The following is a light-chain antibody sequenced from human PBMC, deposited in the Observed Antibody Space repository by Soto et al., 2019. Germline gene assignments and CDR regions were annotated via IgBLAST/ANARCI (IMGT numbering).Light chain of an antibody. CDR3: LQHNVYPRT. Sequence: DIQMTQSPSSLSASVGDRVTITCRASQGIGNDLGWYQQKPGKAPNRLIYAASTLQSGVPSRFSGSGSGTEFTLTISSLQPEDFATYYCLQHNVYPRTFGQGTKVEI. J-gene: IGKJ1*01. V-gene: IGKV1-17*01. CDR1: QGIGND. CDR2: AAS.